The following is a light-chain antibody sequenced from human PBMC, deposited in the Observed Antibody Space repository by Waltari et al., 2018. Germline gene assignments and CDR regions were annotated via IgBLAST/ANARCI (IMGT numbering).Light chain of an antibody. CDR1: QSLIHNNGNTY. V-gene: IGKV2-30*02. CDR3: MQGTHPPQT. Sequence: DVVMTQSPLSLPVTLGQPASISCRSSQSLIHNNGNTYLNWFQQRPGQSQRRLIYKISNRDSGVPDRFSGSGSGTDFTLRISRVEAEDVGVYYCMQGTHPPQTFGGGTKVEIK. CDR2: KIS. J-gene: IGKJ4*01.